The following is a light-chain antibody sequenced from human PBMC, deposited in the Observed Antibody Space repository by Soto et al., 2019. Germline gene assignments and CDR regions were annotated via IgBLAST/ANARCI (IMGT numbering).Light chain of an antibody. CDR2: DPT. CDR3: LLYYSGARV. J-gene: IGLJ2*01. Sequence: QAVVTQEPSLTVSPGGTVTLTCGSSTGAVTSGHYPYWFQQKPGQAPRTLIYDPTNKQSWTPARFSGSLLGGKAALTLSGAQPEDEADYYCLLYYSGARVFGGGTQLTVL. CDR1: TGAVTSGHY. V-gene: IGLV7-46*01.